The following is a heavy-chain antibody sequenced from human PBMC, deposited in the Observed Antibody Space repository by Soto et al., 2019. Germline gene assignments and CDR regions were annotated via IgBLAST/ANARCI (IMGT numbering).Heavy chain of an antibody. J-gene: IGHJ6*02. CDR1: GFTVSINY. Sequence: GGSLRLSCAASGFTVSINYMSWVRQAPGKGLEWVSVIYSGGSTYYADSVKGRFTISRDNSKNTLYLQMNSLRAEDTAVYYCARDERAAAAGTQGTIYYYYGMDVWGQGTTVTVSS. D-gene: IGHD6-13*01. CDR2: IYSGGST. V-gene: IGHV3-53*01. CDR3: ARDERAAAAGTQGTIYYYYGMDV.